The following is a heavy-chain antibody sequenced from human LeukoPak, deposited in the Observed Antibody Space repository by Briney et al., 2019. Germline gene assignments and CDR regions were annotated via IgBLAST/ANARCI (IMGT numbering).Heavy chain of an antibody. J-gene: IGHJ4*02. CDR1: GYTXTVYY. V-gene: IGHV1-2*02. CDR2: INPNSGGT. Sequence: ASVTVSCKASGYTXTVYYMHWVRQAPGQGLEWMGWINPNSGGTNYAQKFQGRVTMTRDTSISTAYMELSRLRSDDTAVYYCARDHDYGGDFDYWGQGTLVTVSS. CDR3: ARDHDYGGDFDY. D-gene: IGHD4-23*01.